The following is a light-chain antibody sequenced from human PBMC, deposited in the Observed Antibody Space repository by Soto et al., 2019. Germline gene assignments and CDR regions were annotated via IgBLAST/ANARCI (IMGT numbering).Light chain of an antibody. CDR1: QSVRSN. V-gene: IGKV3-15*01. Sequence: EIVMTQSPATLSASPGETVTLSCRASQSVRSNLAWYQQKPGQAPRLLIYDVSNMATGIPARFSGSGSGTEFALTISSLQSEDFAIYYCQQYDHWPPYTFGQGTKLEIK. J-gene: IGKJ2*01. CDR2: DVS. CDR3: QQYDHWPPYT.